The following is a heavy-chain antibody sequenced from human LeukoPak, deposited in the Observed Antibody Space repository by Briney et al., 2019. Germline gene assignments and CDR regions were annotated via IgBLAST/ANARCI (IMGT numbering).Heavy chain of an antibody. J-gene: IGHJ4*02. D-gene: IGHD3-10*01. CDR3: ARDLGINYYGSGSFDY. CDR1: GFTFNSYW. Sequence: PGGSLRLSCSASGFTFNSYWIHWVRQAPGKGLVWVSRINTDGRTTTYADSAKGRFTISRDNAKNTVHLQMNSLRAEDTAVYYCARDLGINYYGSGSFDYWGQGTLVTVSS. V-gene: IGHV3-74*01. CDR2: INTDGRTT.